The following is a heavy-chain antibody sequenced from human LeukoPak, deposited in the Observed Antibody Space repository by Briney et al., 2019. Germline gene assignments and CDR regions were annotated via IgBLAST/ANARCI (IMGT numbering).Heavy chain of an antibody. D-gene: IGHD2-15*01. V-gene: IGHV3-48*04. Sequence: GGSLRLSCAASGFTFSSYSMNWVRQAPGKGLEWVSYISSSSSTIYYADSVKGRFTISRDNAKNSLYLQMNSLRAEDTAVYYCARRHCSGGSCYLLDVWGKGTTVTVSS. CDR1: GFTFSSYS. CDR2: ISSSSSTI. CDR3: ARRHCSGGSCYLLDV. J-gene: IGHJ6*04.